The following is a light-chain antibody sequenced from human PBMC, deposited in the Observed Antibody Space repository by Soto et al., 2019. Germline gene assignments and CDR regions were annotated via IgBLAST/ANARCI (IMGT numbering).Light chain of an antibody. Sequence: DIVLTQSPATLSLPPGDRATLSCRASQTVGSSYLAWYQQRPGQAPRLFIYGASSRATGVPDRFSGSGSGTDLTLTISRLEPEDFAVYYCQHYGSSPPWTFGQGTKVDFK. CDR1: QTVGSSY. CDR2: GAS. J-gene: IGKJ1*01. V-gene: IGKV3-20*01. CDR3: QHYGSSPPWT.